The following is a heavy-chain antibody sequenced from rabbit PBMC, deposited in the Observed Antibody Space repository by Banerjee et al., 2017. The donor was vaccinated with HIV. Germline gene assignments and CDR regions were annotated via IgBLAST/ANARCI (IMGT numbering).Heavy chain of an antibody. D-gene: IGHD1-1*01. J-gene: IGHJ4*01. V-gene: IGHV1S45*01. CDR2: IDSSSIT. CDR3: ARDLTGVIGWNFNL. CDR1: GIDFSSGYY. Sequence: QEQLEESGGDLVKPEGSLTITCTASGIDFSSGYYMCWVRQSPGKGLEWIGCIDSSSITWYASWVNGRFTISKTSSTTVTLQMTSLTAADTATYFCARDLTGVIGWNFNLWGPGTLVTVS.